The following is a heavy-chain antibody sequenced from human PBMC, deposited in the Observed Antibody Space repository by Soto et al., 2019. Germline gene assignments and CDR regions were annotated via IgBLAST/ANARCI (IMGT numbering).Heavy chain of an antibody. D-gene: IGHD2-2*02. J-gene: IGHJ4*02. CDR1: GASISSFDW. Sequence: QVQLQESGPGLVKPSGTLSLTCAVSGASISSFDWWTWVRQPPGKGLEWIGEIHHSGATSYNSSVKRSVTISLDKSKNHFSLQLNSVTAADTAVYYCATRDYTASPYWGQGILVTVSS. CDR3: ATRDYTASPY. V-gene: IGHV4-4*02. CDR2: IHHSGAT.